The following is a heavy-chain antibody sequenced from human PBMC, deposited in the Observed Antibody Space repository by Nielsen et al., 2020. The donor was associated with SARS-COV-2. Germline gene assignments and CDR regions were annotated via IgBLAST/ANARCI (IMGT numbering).Heavy chain of an antibody. V-gene: IGHV1-24*01. CDR2: FDPEDGET. J-gene: IGHJ4*02. CDR3: ARDKLDIFGVVGSDY. D-gene: IGHD3-3*01. CDR1: GYTLTELS. Sequence: ASVKVSCKVSGYTLTELSMHWVRQAPGKGLEWMGGFDPEDGETNYAQKFQGRVTITADKSTSTAYMELSSLRSEDTAVYYCARDKLDIFGVVGSDYWGQGTLVTVSS.